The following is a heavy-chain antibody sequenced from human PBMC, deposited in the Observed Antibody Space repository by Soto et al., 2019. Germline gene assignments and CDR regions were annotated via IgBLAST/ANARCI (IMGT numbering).Heavy chain of an antibody. J-gene: IGHJ5*02. CDR1: GGSISIGGYY. V-gene: IGHV4-31*03. CDR3: ARERTLMTTVTDNWFDP. Sequence: KPSETLSLTCTVSGGSISIGGYYWSWIRPHPGKGLEWIGYIYYSGSTYYNPSLKSRVTISVDTSKNQFSLKLSSVTAADTAVYYCARERTLMTTVTDNWFDPWGQGTLVTVS. D-gene: IGHD4-4*01. CDR2: IYYSGST.